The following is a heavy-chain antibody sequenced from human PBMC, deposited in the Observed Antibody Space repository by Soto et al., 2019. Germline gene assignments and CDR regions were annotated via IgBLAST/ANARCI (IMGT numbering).Heavy chain of an antibody. V-gene: IGHV4-39*01. CDR1: SGSIRSRNYY. Sequence: PSETLSLTCTVSSGSIRSRNYYWGWIRQPPGKGLEWIGSIYYTGNTYYNPSLKSRVTISRDTSKNQFSLLLSSVTSADSAVYYCARSFYYDSSGSYYPLPPPFWGQGTLVTVSS. J-gene: IGHJ4*02. CDR3: ARSFYYDSSGSYYPLPPPF. CDR2: IYYTGNT. D-gene: IGHD3-22*01.